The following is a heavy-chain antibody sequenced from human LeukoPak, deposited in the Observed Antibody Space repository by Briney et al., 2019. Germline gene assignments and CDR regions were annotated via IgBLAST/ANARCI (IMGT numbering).Heavy chain of an antibody. V-gene: IGHV3-23*01. CDR2: ITGDGTRT. Sequence: PGGSLRLSCAASGFTFSSCAMTWVRQAPGKGLEWVASITGDGTRTYYTDSVKGRFTISRDNSKNTPYLQMNSLRADETAIYYCASRPRADMGPLDYWGQGTLVTVST. D-gene: IGHD1-14*01. CDR3: ASRPRADMGPLDY. J-gene: IGHJ4*02. CDR1: GFTFSSCA.